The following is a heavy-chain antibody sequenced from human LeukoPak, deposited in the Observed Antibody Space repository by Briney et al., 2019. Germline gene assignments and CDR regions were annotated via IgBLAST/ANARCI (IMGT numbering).Heavy chain of an antibody. CDR2: IYYTGST. V-gene: IGHV4-31*03. CDR1: GGSISSGGYY. D-gene: IGHD6-19*01. CDR3: ARQPRPPVGGWYSFDP. Sequence: PSETLSLTCTVSGGSISSGGYYWSWIRQHPGKGLEWIGYIYYTGSTYYNPSLKSRVTISLDTSKNQFSLKLISVTAADTAVYYCARQPRPPVGGWYSFDPWGQGTLVTVSS. J-gene: IGHJ5*02.